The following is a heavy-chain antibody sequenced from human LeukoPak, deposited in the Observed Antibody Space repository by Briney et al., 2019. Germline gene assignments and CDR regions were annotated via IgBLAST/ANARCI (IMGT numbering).Heavy chain of an antibody. Sequence: SETLSLTCTVSGGSISGAFYYWNWIRQPAGKGLEWIGRIYTSGSTNYNPSPKSRVTISLDTSKNQFSLKVSSVTAADTAVYYCARGSLCDYWGQGTLVTVSS. V-gene: IGHV4-61*02. CDR3: ARGSLCDY. CDR1: GGSISGAFYY. CDR2: IYTSGST. D-gene: IGHD1-26*01. J-gene: IGHJ4*02.